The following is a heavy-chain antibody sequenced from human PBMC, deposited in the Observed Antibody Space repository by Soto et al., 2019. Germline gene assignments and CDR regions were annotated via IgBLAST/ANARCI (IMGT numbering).Heavy chain of an antibody. Sequence: PSETLSLTCTVSGGSISSYYWSWIRQPPGKGLEWIGYIYYSGSTNYNPSLKSRVTISVDTSKNQFSLKLSSVTAADTAVYYCGRRVGVDTAMVPYYYYYMDVWGKGTTVTVSS. CDR1: GGSISSYY. V-gene: IGHV4-59*08. CDR3: GRRVGVDTAMVPYYYYYMDV. CDR2: IYYSGST. D-gene: IGHD5-18*01. J-gene: IGHJ6*03.